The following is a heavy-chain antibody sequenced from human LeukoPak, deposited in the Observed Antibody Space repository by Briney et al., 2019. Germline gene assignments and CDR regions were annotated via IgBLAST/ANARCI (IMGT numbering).Heavy chain of an antibody. V-gene: IGHV4-39*02. D-gene: IGHD6-6*01. Sequence: SETLSLTCTVSGGSISSSSHHWSWVRQPPGKGLEWIGSIYYSGNTYYNPSLKSRVTISVDTSKNQFSLKLTSVTAADTAVYYCTREYSSSSDYWGQGTLVTVSP. CDR1: GGSISSSSHH. CDR2: IYYSGNT. J-gene: IGHJ4*02. CDR3: TREYSSSSDY.